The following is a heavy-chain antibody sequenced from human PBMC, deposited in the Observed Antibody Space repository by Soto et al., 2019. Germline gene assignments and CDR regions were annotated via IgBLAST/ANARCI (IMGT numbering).Heavy chain of an antibody. Sequence: EALSLTCTVSGGSVSSGIYYWSWIRQPPGKGLEWIGYIYYSGSTNYNPSLKSRVTISVDTSKNQFSLKLSSVTAADTAVYYCARGRITMIVVGLYYYYGMDVWGQGTTVTVSS. CDR3: ARGRITMIVVGLYYYYGMDV. J-gene: IGHJ6*02. V-gene: IGHV4-61*01. CDR1: GGSVSSGIYY. D-gene: IGHD3-22*01. CDR2: IYYSGST.